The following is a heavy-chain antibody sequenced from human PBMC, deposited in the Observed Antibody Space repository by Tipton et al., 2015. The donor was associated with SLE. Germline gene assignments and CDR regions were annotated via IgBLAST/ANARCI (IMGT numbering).Heavy chain of an antibody. J-gene: IGHJ6*03. Sequence: TLSLTCTISGGSISDYYWGWIRQPPGKGLEWIGTLFYTGSGYYIPSLQSRVTISVDTSKNQISLTLSSVTAADTAVYYCTRGHFNSGTFPYYNYYYYMDVWGKGTAVTVSS. CDR1: GGSISDYY. V-gene: IGHV4-39*07. CDR3: TRGHFNSGTFPYYNYYYYMDV. D-gene: IGHD3-10*01. CDR2: LFYTGSG.